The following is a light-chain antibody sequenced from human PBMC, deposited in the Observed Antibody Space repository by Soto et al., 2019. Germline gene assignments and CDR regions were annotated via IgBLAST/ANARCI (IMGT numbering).Light chain of an antibody. J-gene: IGKJ1*01. Sequence: EIQMTQSPSTLSASVGDRVTITCRASQSISTWLAWYQQKPGNAPKLLIFDASNLESGVPSRFSGSGSGTEFTLTIDSLQPDDFATYYCQQYNSDSRTFGQGTELDIK. CDR3: QQYNSDSRT. CDR1: QSISTW. CDR2: DAS. V-gene: IGKV1-5*01.